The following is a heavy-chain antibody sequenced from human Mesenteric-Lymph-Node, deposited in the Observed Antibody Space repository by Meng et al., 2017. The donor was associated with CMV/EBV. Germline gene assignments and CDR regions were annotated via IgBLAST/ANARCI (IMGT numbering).Heavy chain of an antibody. CDR1: GFTFGSYS. V-gene: IGHV3-21*01. D-gene: IGHD3-3*01. CDR2: ISGRGTFI. Sequence: LSLTGAASGFTFGSYSMNWVRQAPGKGLEWVSSISGRGTFIYYADSVKGRFTISRDSAEKSVYLQMSSVRVEDMAVYYCVRGGDFRYGMDVWGQGTTVTVSS. CDR3: VRGGDFRYGMDV. J-gene: IGHJ6*02.